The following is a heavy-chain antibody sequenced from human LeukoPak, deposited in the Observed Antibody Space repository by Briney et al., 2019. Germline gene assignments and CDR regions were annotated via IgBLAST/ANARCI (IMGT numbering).Heavy chain of an antibody. V-gene: IGHV4-34*01. CDR1: GGSFSGYY. D-gene: IGHD2-2*01. J-gene: IGHJ6*02. Sequence: PSETLSLTCAVYGGSFSGYYWSWIRQPPGKGLEWIGEINHSGSTNYNPSLKSRVTISVDTSKNQFSLKLSSVTAADTAVYYCARVGSTYYYHYYGMDVWGQGTTVTVSS. CDR2: INHSGST. CDR3: ARVGSTYYYHYYGMDV.